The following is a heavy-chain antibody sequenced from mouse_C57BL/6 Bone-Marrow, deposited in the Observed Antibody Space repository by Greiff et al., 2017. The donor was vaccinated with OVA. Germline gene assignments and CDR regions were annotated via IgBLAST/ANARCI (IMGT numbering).Heavy chain of an antibody. CDR2: IRLKSDNYAT. CDR3: TGVDYGSFYYFDY. CDR1: GFTFSNYW. V-gene: IGHV6-3*01. J-gene: IGHJ2*01. Sequence: EVKLVESGGGLVQPGGSMKLSCVASGFTFSNYWMNWVRQSPEKGLEWVAQIRLKSDNYATHYAESVKGRFTISRDDSKSSVYLQMNNLRAEDTGIYYCTGVDYGSFYYFDYWGQGTTLTVSS. D-gene: IGHD1-1*01.